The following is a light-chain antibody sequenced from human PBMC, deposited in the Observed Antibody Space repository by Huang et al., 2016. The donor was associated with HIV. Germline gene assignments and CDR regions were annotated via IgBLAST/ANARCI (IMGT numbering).Light chain of an antibody. CDR2: DTS. Sequence: EIVMTQSPATLSVSPGGGATLSCRASQNVRSNLAWYQQTPGQAPRLLIYDTSTRAPGVPAIFSGSGSGTEFTLTISGLQSEDFAVYYCQQYDNWPPGLTFGGGTKVEI. CDR1: QNVRSN. J-gene: IGKJ4*01. CDR3: QQYDNWPPGLT. V-gene: IGKV3D-15*01.